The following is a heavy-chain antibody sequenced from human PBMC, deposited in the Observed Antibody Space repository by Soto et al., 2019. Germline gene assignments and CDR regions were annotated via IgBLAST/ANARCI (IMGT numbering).Heavy chain of an antibody. CDR3: ARGPSYYYMDV. CDR1: GGSISSSSYY. Sequence: SETLSLTCTVSGGSISSSSYYWGWIRQPPGKGLEWIGCIYYSGSTYYNPSLRSRVTISVDTSKNQFSLNLTSLTAADTAVYYCARGPSYYYMDVWGKGTTVTVSS. J-gene: IGHJ6*03. CDR2: IYYSGST. V-gene: IGHV4-39*07.